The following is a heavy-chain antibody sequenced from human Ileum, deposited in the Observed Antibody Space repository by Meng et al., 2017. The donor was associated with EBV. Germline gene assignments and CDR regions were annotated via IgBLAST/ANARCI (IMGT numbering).Heavy chain of an antibody. CDR2: IYWDDDK. CDR1: GFSLSINGVG. CDR3: THRPMTSAYYHFDY. Sequence: HTTFKESGPPLGQRTXTLTLTCTLSGFSLSINGVGVGWIRQPPGKALEWLALIYWDDDKRYSPSLKSRLTITKDTSKNQVVLTMTNMHPVDTATYYCTHRPMTSAYYHFDYWGQGTLVTVSS. D-gene: IGHD3-22*01. V-gene: IGHV2-5*02. J-gene: IGHJ4*02.